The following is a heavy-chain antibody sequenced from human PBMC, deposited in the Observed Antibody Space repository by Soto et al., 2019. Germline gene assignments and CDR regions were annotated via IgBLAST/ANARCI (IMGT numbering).Heavy chain of an antibody. D-gene: IGHD6-25*01. CDR2: IYHSGTT. CDR1: GGSISSGGYY. CDR3: ASVRGNQRLGWFDP. Sequence: QVQLQESGPGLVKPSQTLSLTCTVSGGSISSGGYYWSWIRQHPGKGLEWIGYIYHSGTTYYNPSRRSGVTISVDTSRNRFARKLTSVTAADTAVYYCASVRGNQRLGWFDPWGQGTLVTVSS. V-gene: IGHV4-31*03. J-gene: IGHJ5*02.